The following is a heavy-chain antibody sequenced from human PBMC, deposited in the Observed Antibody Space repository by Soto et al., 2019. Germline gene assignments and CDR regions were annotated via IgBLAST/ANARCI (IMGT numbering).Heavy chain of an antibody. Sequence: QVQLQESGPGLVKPSQTLSVTCTVSGGSIRGDNFFWSWVRQHPETGLEWIGYIFDSGTAFYNPSLKSRVTISVDTSKNQFSLSLISVTAADTAVYYCAREVVSPATSDAFDIWGQVTMVTVSS. V-gene: IGHV4-31*03. J-gene: IGHJ3*02. CDR2: IFDSGTA. CDR1: GGSIRGDNFF. D-gene: IGHD1-26*01. CDR3: AREVVSPATSDAFDI.